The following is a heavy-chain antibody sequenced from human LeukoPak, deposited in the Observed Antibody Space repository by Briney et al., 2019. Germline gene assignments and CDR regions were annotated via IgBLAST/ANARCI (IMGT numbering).Heavy chain of an antibody. V-gene: IGHV3-23*01. CDR3: AKNNWNDMPFVDD. Sequence: GGSLRLSCAVSGFTFSSYAMTWVRQVPGRGLEWVSVISGSGDSTYYADSVKGRFTISRDNFKNTLYLQMNSLRAEDTAVYYCAKNNWNDMPFVDDWGQGTLVTVSS. D-gene: IGHD1-20*01. CDR1: GFTFSSYA. J-gene: IGHJ4*02. CDR2: ISGSGDST.